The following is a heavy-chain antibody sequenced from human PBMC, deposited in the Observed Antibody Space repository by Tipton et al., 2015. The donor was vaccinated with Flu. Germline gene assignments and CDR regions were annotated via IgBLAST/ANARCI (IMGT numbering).Heavy chain of an antibody. J-gene: IGHJ4*02. CDR3: ARVGGREYYYDSSGAVDY. Sequence: QMQLVQSGAEVKKPGASVKVSCKASGYTFTSYGISWVRQAPGQGPEWMGWISAYNGNTNYAQKLQGRVTMTTDTSTSTAYMELRSLRSDDTAVYYWARVGGREYYYDSSGAVDYWGQGTLVTVSS. CDR2: ISAYNGNT. CDR1: GYTFTSYG. V-gene: IGHV1-18*01. D-gene: IGHD3-22*01.